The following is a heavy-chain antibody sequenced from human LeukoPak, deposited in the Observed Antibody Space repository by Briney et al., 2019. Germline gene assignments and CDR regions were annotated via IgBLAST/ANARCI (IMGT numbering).Heavy chain of an antibody. Sequence: GGSLRLSCAASGFTFSNAWMSWVRQAPGKGLEWVGRIKSKTDGGTTDYAAPVKGRFTISRDDSKNTLYLQMNSLRAEDTAVYYCAKVNGRLWPLLETYFDYWGQGTLVTVSS. J-gene: IGHJ4*02. CDR3: AKVNGRLWPLLETYFDY. D-gene: IGHD4/OR15-4a*01. V-gene: IGHV3-15*01. CDR2: IKSKTDGGTT. CDR1: GFTFSNAW.